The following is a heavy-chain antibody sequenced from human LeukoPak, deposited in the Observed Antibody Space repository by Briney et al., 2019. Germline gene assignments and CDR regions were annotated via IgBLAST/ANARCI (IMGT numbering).Heavy chain of an antibody. J-gene: IGHJ6*02. CDR2: ISSSSSYI. CDR3: AKVGCSGGSCYDITYYYYGMDV. CDR1: GFTFSSYG. Sequence: TGGSLRLSCAASGFTFSSYGMNWVRQAPGKGLEWVSSISSSSSYIYYADSVKGRFTISRDNSKNTLYLQMNSLRAEDTAVYYCAKVGCSGGSCYDITYYYYGMDVWGQGTTVTVSS. V-gene: IGHV3-21*01. D-gene: IGHD2-15*01.